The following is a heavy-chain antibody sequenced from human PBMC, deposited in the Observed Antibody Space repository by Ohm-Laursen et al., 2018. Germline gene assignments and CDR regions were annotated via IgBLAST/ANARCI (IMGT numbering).Heavy chain of an antibody. CDR3: ARDFPYDYGDYHYYGMDV. CDR1: GYTFTSYG. CDR2: ISAYNGNT. Sequence: SVKVSCKASGYTFTSYGISWVRQAPGQGLEWMGWISAYNGNTNYAQKLQGRVTMTTDTSTSTAYMELRSLRSDDTAVYFCARDFPYDYGDYHYYGMDVWGQGTTVTVSS. J-gene: IGHJ6*02. D-gene: IGHD4-17*01. V-gene: IGHV1-18*01.